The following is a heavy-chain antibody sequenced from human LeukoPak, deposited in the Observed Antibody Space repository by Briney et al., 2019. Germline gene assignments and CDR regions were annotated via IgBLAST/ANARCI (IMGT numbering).Heavy chain of an antibody. J-gene: IGHJ6*02. CDR3: VKGGHKLDIQTTHYYYGLDV. V-gene: IGHV3-74*03. CDR1: GFTLSDQW. Sequence: PGGSLRLSCVASGFTLSDQWMCWVRHGARRGRAHVSRVESEASRTTYADCVKGRFTISRDDAKNTMYLQMNSLRVEDTAVYYCVKGGHKLDIQTTHYYYGLDVWGQGTAVAVS. CDR2: VESEASRT. D-gene: IGHD5-12*01.